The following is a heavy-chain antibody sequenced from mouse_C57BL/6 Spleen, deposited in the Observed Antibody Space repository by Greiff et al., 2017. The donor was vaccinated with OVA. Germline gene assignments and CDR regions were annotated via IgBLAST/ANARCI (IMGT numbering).Heavy chain of an antibody. CDR3: AKHMVTHWYFDV. CDR1: GYAFTNYL. D-gene: IGHD2-2*01. CDR2: INPGSGGT. J-gene: IGHJ1*03. Sequence: QVQLKESGAELVRPGTSVKVSCKASGYAFTNYLIEWVKQRPGQGLEWIGVINPGSGGTKYNEKFKGKATLTADKSSSTAYMQLSSLTSEDSAVYFCAKHMVTHWYFDVWGTGTTVTVSS. V-gene: IGHV1-54*01.